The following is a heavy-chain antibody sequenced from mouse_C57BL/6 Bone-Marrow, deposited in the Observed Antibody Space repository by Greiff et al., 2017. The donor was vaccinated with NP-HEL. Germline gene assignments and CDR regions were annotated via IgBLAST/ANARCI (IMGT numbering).Heavy chain of an antibody. D-gene: IGHD4-1*01. J-gene: IGHJ3*01. V-gene: IGHV1-22*01. CDR2: INPNNGGT. Sequence: SGPELVKPGASVKMSCKASGYTFTDYNMHWVKQSHGKSLEWIGYINPNNGGTSYNQKFKGKATLTVNKSSSTAYMELRSLTSEDSAVYYCARNWDEVLFAYWGQGTLVTVSA. CDR3: ARNWDEVLFAY. CDR1: GYTFTDYN.